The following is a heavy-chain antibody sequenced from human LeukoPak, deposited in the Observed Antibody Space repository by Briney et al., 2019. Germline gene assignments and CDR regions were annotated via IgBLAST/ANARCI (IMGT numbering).Heavy chain of an antibody. D-gene: IGHD3-3*01. V-gene: IGHV1-69*06. CDR2: IIPIFGTA. Sequence: GASVKVSCKASGGTFSSYAISWVRQAPGQGLEWMGGIIPIFGTANYAQKFQGRVTITADKSTSTAYMELSSLRSEDTAVYYCARHYDFWSGPTRYYYYYMDVWDKGTTVTISS. CDR3: ARHYDFWSGPTRYYYYYMDV. J-gene: IGHJ6*03. CDR1: GGTFSSYA.